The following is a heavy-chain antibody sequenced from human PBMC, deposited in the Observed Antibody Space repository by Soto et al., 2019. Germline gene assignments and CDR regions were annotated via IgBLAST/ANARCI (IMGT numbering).Heavy chain of an antibody. CDR1: GFTFDDYP. Sequence: VQLVESGGVVAQPGGSLRLSCAASGFTFDDYPMHWVRQVPGKGLEWVSHITWDGARTYYADSVGGRFTISRDNTKNSLYLEMRRLRTEDTALYYCVKGGNRGSGVDYWGQGTLVTVSS. V-gene: IGHV3-43*01. D-gene: IGHD3-10*01. J-gene: IGHJ4*02. CDR3: VKGGNRGSGVDY. CDR2: ITWDGART.